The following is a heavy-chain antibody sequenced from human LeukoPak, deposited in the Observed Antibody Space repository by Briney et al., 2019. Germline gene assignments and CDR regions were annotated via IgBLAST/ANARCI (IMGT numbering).Heavy chain of an antibody. CDR3: ARSSPASFRPYSIGWDINAFDI. Sequence: ASVKVSCKAPGYTFTSYAMHWVRQAPGQRLEWMGWINAGNGNTKYSQKFQGRVTITRDTSASTAYMELSSLRSEDTAVYYCARSSPASFRPYSIGWDINAFDIWGQGTMVTVSS. D-gene: IGHD6-19*01. V-gene: IGHV1-3*01. CDR1: GYTFTSYA. CDR2: INAGNGNT. J-gene: IGHJ3*02.